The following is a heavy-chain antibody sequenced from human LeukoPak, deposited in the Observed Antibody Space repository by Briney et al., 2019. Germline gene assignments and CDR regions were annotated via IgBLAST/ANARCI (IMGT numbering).Heavy chain of an antibody. J-gene: IGHJ4*02. D-gene: IGHD3-22*01. Sequence: ASVKVSCKASGYTFTSYYMHWVRQAPGQGLEWMGIINPSGGSTSYAQKFQGRVTMTRDTSTSTVYMELSSLRSEDTAVYYCARDVSQPYDSSASDYWGQGTLVTVSS. V-gene: IGHV1-46*01. CDR3: ARDVSQPYDSSASDY. CDR1: GYTFTSYY. CDR2: INPSGGST.